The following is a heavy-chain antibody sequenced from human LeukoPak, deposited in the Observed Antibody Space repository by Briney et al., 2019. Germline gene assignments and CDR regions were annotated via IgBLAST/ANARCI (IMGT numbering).Heavy chain of an antibody. CDR3: AREREGSMFGDAFDI. Sequence: ASVKVSCKASGYTFISSAMHWVRQAPGERLEWMGWINVGKGNAKYSQMFQGRVSITRDTSASTVYMELSSLRSEDTAVYYCAREREGSMFGDAFDIWGQGAMVTVSS. CDR1: GYTFISSA. J-gene: IGHJ3*02. CDR2: INVGKGNA. D-gene: IGHD3-10*02. V-gene: IGHV1-3*01.